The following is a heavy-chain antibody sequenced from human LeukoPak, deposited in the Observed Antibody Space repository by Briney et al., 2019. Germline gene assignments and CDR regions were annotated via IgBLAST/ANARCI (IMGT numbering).Heavy chain of an antibody. V-gene: IGHV3-23*01. Sequence: GGSLRLSCAASGFTFSSYAMSWVRQAPGKGLKWVSAINDNGDGTYYADSVKGRFTISRDNSYNTVSLQMNSLRDEDTGVYYCAKGLRTGVGPYMGYHYYMDVWGKGATVTVSS. J-gene: IGHJ6*03. D-gene: IGHD3-16*01. CDR1: GFTFSSYA. CDR2: INDNGDGT. CDR3: AKGLRTGVGPYMGYHYYMDV.